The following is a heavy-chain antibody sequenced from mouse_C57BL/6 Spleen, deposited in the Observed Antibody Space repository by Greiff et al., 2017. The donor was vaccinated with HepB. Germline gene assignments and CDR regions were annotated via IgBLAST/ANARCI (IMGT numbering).Heavy chain of an antibody. CDR1: GYTFTTYW. J-gene: IGHJ4*01. D-gene: IGHD1-1*01. Sequence: QVQLQQSGTELVKPGASVKLSCKASGYTFTTYWMHWVKQRPGQGLEWIGNINPSNGGTNYNEKFKSKATLTVDKSSSTAYMQLSSLTSEDSAVYYCARGAIYYPYAMDYWGQGTSVTVSS. V-gene: IGHV1-53*01. CDR2: INPSNGGT. CDR3: ARGAIYYPYAMDY.